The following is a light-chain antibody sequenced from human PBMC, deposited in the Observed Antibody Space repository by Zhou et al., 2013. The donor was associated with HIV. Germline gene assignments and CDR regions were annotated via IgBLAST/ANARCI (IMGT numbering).Light chain of an antibody. CDR1: ETVSNNF. J-gene: IGKJ2*01. CDR2: GAS. CDR3: QRYGGSYT. V-gene: IGKV3-20*01. Sequence: DIVLTQSPGTLSLSPGERATLSCRASETVSNNFLAWYRQKPGQAPRLLIYGASNRATGVPDRISGSGSGRDFTLTISRLEPEDSAVYYCQRYGGSYTFGQGTKAGDQT.